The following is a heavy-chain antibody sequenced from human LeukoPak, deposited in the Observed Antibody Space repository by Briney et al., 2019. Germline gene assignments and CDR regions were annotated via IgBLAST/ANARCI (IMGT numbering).Heavy chain of an antibody. Sequence: GGSLRLSGAAPGFTFSSYAMSWVRKAPGRGLEWVSAISGSGGSTYYADSVKGRFTISRDNSKNTLYLQMNSLRAEDTAVYYCAKDDGDYVLDYWGQGTLVTVSS. V-gene: IGHV3-23*01. J-gene: IGHJ4*02. D-gene: IGHD4-17*01. CDR3: AKDDGDYVLDY. CDR1: GFTFSSYA. CDR2: ISGSGGST.